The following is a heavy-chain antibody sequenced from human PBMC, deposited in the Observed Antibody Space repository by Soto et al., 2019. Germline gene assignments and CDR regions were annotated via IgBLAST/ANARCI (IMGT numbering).Heavy chain of an antibody. V-gene: IGHV4-34*01. CDR2: INDSGST. CDR3: QGGDV. D-gene: IGHD2-21*02. J-gene: IGHJ4*02. CDR1: GGSFRGYC. Sequence: NPSETLSLTCAVSGGSFRGYCWRWIRQSPDKGLEWIGEINDSGSTYYKPSFKSRLTISVDTSKSQISLTLTSVTAADSAVYYCQGGDVWGQGTRVTVLL.